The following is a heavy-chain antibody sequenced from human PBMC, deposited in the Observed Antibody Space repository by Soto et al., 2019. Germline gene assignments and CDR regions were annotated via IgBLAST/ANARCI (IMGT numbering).Heavy chain of an antibody. CDR2: IGDSGAST. Sequence: EVLLLESGGGLVQPGGSLRLSCEASGFSFSSFAMNWVRQAPGKGLEWVSAIGDSGASTYYADSVKGRFTISRDNSRNTPSLQPTSRKAVDTRVNYCAKRVELPVWGTGTTVNVSP. V-gene: IGHV3-23*01. CDR1: GFSFSSFA. CDR3: AKRVELPV. J-gene: IGHJ6*01. D-gene: IGHD1-26*01.